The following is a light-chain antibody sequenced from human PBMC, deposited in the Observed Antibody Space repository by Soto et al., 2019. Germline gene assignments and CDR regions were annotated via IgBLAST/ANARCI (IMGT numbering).Light chain of an antibody. J-gene: IGLJ2*01. V-gene: IGLV2-14*01. CDR1: SSDIGAHNS. Sequence: QSALTQPASVSGSPGQSITISCIGTSSDIGAHNSLSWYQQRPGKAPKLMIYDVNHRPSGVSNRFSGSKSENTASLTISGLQAEDDDDYYCSSYTNSRTVIFGGGTQLTVL. CDR3: SSYTNSRTVI. CDR2: DVN.